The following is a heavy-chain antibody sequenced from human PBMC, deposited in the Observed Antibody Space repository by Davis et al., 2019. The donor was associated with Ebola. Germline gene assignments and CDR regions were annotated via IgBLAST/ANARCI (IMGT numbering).Heavy chain of an antibody. D-gene: IGHD5-12*01. CDR1: GDSVSGNSGA. Sequence: PSETLSLTCAISGDSVSGNSGAWNWIRQSPSRGLEWLGRTYYSSKWFNDYAVSVKSRITINPDTSKNQFSLHLNSVTPEDTAVYYCARGWLRSGLDVWGKGAAVTVSS. CDR2: TYYSSKWFN. CDR3: ARGWLRSGLDV. J-gene: IGHJ6*04. V-gene: IGHV6-1*01.